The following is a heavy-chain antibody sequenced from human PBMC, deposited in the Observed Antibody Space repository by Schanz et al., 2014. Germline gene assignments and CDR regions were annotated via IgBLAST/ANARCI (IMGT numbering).Heavy chain of an antibody. Sequence: EVQLVESGGGLVQPGGSLRLSCAASEFTFSTDAMSWVRQAPGKGLEWLSVISASGGDTYYAESVKGRFTISRDNSKNTLYLQMNSLRAEDTAVYFCAKIERNEDCGQGTLVTVSS. CDR3: AKIERNED. CDR2: ISASGGDT. CDR1: EFTFSTDA. V-gene: IGHV3-23*04. J-gene: IGHJ4*02. D-gene: IGHD1-1*01.